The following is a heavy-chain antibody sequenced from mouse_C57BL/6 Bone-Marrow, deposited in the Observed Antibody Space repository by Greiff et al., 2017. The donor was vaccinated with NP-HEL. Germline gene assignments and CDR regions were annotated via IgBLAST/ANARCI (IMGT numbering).Heavy chain of an antibody. CDR1: GFTFSSYA. CDR3: TRDIYYYGSSPTPYFDV. Sequence: EVKLVESGEGLVKPGGSLKLSCAASGFTFSSYAMSWVRQTPEKRLEWVAYISSGGDYIYYADTVKGRFTISRDNARNTLYLQMSSLKSEDTAMYYCTRDIYYYGSSPTPYFDVWGTGTTVTVSS. J-gene: IGHJ1*03. CDR2: ISSGGDYI. V-gene: IGHV5-9-1*02. D-gene: IGHD1-1*01.